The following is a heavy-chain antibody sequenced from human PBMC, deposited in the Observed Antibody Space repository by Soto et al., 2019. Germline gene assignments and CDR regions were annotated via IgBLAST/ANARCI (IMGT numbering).Heavy chain of an antibody. CDR2: IYYSGST. CDR1: CGSIISSSYY. J-gene: IGHJ2*01. Sequence: SETLSLTCTFSCGSIISSSYYWGWIRQPPGKGLEWIGSIYYSGSTYYNPSLKSRVTISVDTSKNQFSLKLSSVTAADTAVYYCARPDYGDYGWYFDLWGRGTLVTVSS. D-gene: IGHD4-17*01. V-gene: IGHV4-39*01. CDR3: ARPDYGDYGWYFDL.